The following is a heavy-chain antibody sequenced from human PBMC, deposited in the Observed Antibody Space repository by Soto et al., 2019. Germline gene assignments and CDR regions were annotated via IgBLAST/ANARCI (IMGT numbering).Heavy chain of an antibody. J-gene: IGHJ6*02. CDR3: ARDPGTSMIENYYNGMDV. CDR1: GDSIRNYF. CDR2: IYTSGSS. V-gene: IGHV4-4*07. Sequence: ASETLSLTCTVSGDSIRNYFWSWIRQLAGKGLEWIGRIYTSGSSNYNPSLKSRLTMSVDTSKNQVSLNLRSVTAADTAVYYCARDPGTSMIENYYNGMDVWGRGTTVTVPS. D-gene: IGHD3-16*01.